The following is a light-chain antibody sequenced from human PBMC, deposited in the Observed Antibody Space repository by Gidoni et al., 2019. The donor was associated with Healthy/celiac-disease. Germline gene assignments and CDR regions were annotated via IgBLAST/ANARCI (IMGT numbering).Light chain of an antibody. CDR3: QQYNNWPPRT. CDR1: QSVSSN. J-gene: IGKJ1*01. Sequence: IVMTQSPATLPVSPGERATLPCRASQSVSSNLAWYQQKPGQAPRLLIYGASTRATGIPARFSGSGSGTEFTLTISSLQSEDFAVYYCQQYNNWPPRTFGQGTKVEIK. V-gene: IGKV3-15*01. CDR2: GAS.